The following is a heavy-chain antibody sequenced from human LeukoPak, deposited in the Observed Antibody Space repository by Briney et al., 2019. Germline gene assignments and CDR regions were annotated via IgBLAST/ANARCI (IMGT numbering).Heavy chain of an antibody. CDR1: GFTFSSYW. D-gene: IGHD5-18*01. CDR3: ARDLRKGGYSYGLDY. CDR2: INSDGSST. J-gene: IGHJ4*02. V-gene: IGHV3-74*01. Sequence: GGSLRLSCAASGFTFSSYWMHWVRQAPGKGLVWVSRINSDGSSTSYADSVKGRFTISRDNSKNTLYLQMNSLRAEDTAVYYCARDLRKGGYSYGLDYWGQGTLVTVSS.